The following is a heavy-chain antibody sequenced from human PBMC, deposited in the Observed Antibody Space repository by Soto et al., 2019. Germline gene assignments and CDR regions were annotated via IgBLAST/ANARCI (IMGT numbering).Heavy chain of an antibody. CDR2: INPTGDNA. Sequence: QVQLVQSGAEVKEPGASVKISCQTSGYTFTSNYVHWVRQAPGQGLEWMAVINPTGDNAVYAPKFQGRLTLAPETSKSTMYMELSSLGSDDTAVYYCARDFSGTYHGRSYWWFDPWGQGTLVTVSS. CDR1: GYTFTSNY. J-gene: IGHJ5*02. D-gene: IGHD1-26*01. V-gene: IGHV1-46*03. CDR3: ARDFSGTYHGRSYWWFDP.